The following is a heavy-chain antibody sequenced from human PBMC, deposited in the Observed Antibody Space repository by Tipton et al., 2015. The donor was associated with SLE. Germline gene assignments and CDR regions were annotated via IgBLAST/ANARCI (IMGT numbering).Heavy chain of an antibody. CDR2: ISLNSGSI. CDR1: GFTFDDYA. J-gene: IGHJ3*02. D-gene: IGHD1-26*01. V-gene: IGHV3-9*01. CDR3: AKERSAVGGAFDI. Sequence: SLRLSCAASGFTFDDYAMHWVRQAPGKGLAWVSGISLNSGSIGYADSVKGRFTISRDNAKNSLYLQMNSLRAEDTALYYCAKERSAVGGAFDIWGQGTMVTVSS.